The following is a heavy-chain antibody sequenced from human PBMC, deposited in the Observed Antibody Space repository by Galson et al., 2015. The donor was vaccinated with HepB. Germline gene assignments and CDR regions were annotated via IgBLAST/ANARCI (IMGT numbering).Heavy chain of an antibody. J-gene: IGHJ3*01. CDR2: IKSENDGETT. V-gene: IGHV3-15*01. CDR1: GFTFNNAR. Sequence: SLRLSCAASGFTFNNARMSWVRQAPGKGLEWVGRIKSENDGETTQYAAPVNDRITISRDDSKNMLYLQMNSLKTEDTAVYYCSTLGNYGGGSETAFDVWGQGTVVTVSS. CDR3: STLGNYGGGSETAFDV. D-gene: IGHD2-21*01.